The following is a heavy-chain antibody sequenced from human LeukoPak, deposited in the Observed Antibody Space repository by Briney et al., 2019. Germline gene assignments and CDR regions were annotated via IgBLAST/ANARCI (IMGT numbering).Heavy chain of an antibody. D-gene: IGHD1-26*01. CDR2: ISYDGSNK. CDR3: VRAPIVGAIKYYFDH. Sequence: GGSLRLSCAASGFTFSSYAMHWVRQAPGKGLEWVAVISYDGSNKYYADSVKGRFTISRDNSKNTLYLQMNSLRAEDTAVYYCVRAPIVGAIKYYFDHWGQGTLVTVST. J-gene: IGHJ4*02. V-gene: IGHV3-30-3*01. CDR1: GFTFSSYA.